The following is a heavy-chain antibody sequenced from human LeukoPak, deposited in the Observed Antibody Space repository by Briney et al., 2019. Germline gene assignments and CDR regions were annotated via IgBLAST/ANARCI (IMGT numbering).Heavy chain of an antibody. V-gene: IGHV3-7*01. CDR3: ARDKYSSGWFFDY. Sequence: PGGSLRLSCAASGFTFSSYWMSWVRQAPGKGLEWVANIKQDGSEKYYVDSVKGRFTISRDNAKNSLYLQMNSLRAEDTAVYYCARDKYSSGWFFDYWGQGTLVTVSS. D-gene: IGHD6-19*01. CDR1: GFTFSSYW. J-gene: IGHJ4*02. CDR2: IKQDGSEK.